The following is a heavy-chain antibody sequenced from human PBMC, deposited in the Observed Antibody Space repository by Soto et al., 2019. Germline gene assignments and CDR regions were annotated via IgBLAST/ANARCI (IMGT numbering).Heavy chain of an antibody. CDR1: GFTFSGSA. CDR3: TRGLYSSSWYDYYYGMDV. Sequence: GGSLGLSCAASGFTFSGSAMHWVRQASGKGLEWVGRIRSKANSYATAYAASVKGRFTISRDDSKNTAYLQMNSLKTEDTAVYYCTRGLYSSSWYDYYYGMDVWGQGTTVTVSS. J-gene: IGHJ6*02. D-gene: IGHD6-13*01. V-gene: IGHV3-73*01. CDR2: IRSKANSYAT.